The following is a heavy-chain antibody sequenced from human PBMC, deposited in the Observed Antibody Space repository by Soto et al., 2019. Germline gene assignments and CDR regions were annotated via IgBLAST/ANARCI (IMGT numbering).Heavy chain of an antibody. CDR2: FDPEDGET. D-gene: IGHD7-27*01. CDR1: GYGLTELS. CDR3: ATYWGAYSDAFDI. Sequence: ASVRGSCKVSGYGLTELSMHWVRQAPGKGLEWMGGFDPEDGETIYAQKFQGRVTMTEDTSTDTAYMELSSLRSEDTAVYYCATYWGAYSDAFDIWGQGTMVTVSS. J-gene: IGHJ3*02. V-gene: IGHV1-24*01.